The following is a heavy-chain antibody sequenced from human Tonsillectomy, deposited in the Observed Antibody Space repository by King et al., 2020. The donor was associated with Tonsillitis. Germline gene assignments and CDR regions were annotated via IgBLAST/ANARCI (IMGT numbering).Heavy chain of an antibody. CDR3: SRGLMSTPYFDY. J-gene: IGHJ4*02. CDR1: GFTFNSYD. Sequence: VQLVEFGGGLVQPGGSLRLSCAASGFTFNSYDMHWVRQATGKGLEWVSAIDTTGDTYYPGSVKGRFTISRENDKNSLYLQMNSLRAGDTAVYYYSRGLMSTPYFDYWGQGTLVTVAS. V-gene: IGHV3-13*01. D-gene: IGHD5-24*01. CDR2: IDTTGDT.